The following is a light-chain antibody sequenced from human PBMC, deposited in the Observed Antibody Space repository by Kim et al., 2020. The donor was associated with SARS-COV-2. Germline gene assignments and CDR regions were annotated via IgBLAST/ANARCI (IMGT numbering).Light chain of an antibody. CDR1: SLRSYY. J-gene: IGLJ2*01. Sequence: SSELTQDPAVSVALGQTVRITCQGDSLRSYYATWYQQKPRQAPLLVIFGRNNRPSGIPDRFSGSTSGNTASLTISGAQAEDEADFYCQSRDSGGNVVFGGGNKLTVL. V-gene: IGLV3-19*01. CDR2: GRN. CDR3: QSRDSGGNVV.